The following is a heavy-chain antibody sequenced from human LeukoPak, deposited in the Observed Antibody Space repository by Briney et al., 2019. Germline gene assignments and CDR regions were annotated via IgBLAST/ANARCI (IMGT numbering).Heavy chain of an antibody. J-gene: IGHJ6*03. Sequence: GGSLRLSCVASGFTFSTYAMSWVRQAPGKGLEWVSAISGSSGSTHYAESVKGRFTISRDNSKNTLYPQMNSLRAEDTAVYYCAKEFVPAAILSYYYMDVWGRGTTVTVSS. V-gene: IGHV3-23*01. CDR3: AKEFVPAAILSYYYMDV. CDR1: GFTFSTYA. D-gene: IGHD2-2*01. CDR2: ISGSSGST.